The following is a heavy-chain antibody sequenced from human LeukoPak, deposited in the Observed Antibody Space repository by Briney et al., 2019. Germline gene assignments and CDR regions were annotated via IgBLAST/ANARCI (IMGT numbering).Heavy chain of an antibody. Sequence: GGSLRLSCAASGFTFSSYNMNWVRQAPGKGLEWVSSITSGSSYIYYADSVKGRFTISRDNAKNSLYLQMNSLRAEDTALYYCARNGLSMAPTRYYYYMDVWGKGTTVTVSS. CDR2: ITSGSSYI. D-gene: IGHD2/OR15-2a*01. CDR3: ARNGLSMAPTRYYYYMDV. V-gene: IGHV3-21*04. J-gene: IGHJ6*03. CDR1: GFTFSSYN.